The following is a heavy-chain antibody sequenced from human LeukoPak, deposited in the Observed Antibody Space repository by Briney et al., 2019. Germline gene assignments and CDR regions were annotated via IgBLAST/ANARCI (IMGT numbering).Heavy chain of an antibody. CDR2: IYYSGST. V-gene: IGHV4-59*11. J-gene: IGHJ4*02. D-gene: IGHD5-24*01. CDR3: ARVGKRWLQLRPFDY. Sequence: SETLSLTCTVSGGSISSHYWSWIRQPPGKGLEWIGYIYYSGSTNYNPSLKSRVTISVDTSKNQFSLKLSSVTAADTAVYYCARVGKRWLQLRPFDYWGQGTLVTVSS. CDR1: GGSISSHY.